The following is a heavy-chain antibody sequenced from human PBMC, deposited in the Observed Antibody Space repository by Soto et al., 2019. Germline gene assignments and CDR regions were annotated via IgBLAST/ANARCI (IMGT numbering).Heavy chain of an antibody. J-gene: IGHJ6*02. D-gene: IGHD5-12*01. CDR1: GYTFTSYA. Sequence: GASVKVSCKASGYTFTSYAMHWVRQAPGQRLEWMGWINAGNGNTKYSQKFQGRVTITRDTSASTVHMEVRSLRSDDTAVYYCAREGVAPYYYYGMDVWGQGTPVTVSS. V-gene: IGHV1-3*01. CDR2: INAGNGNT. CDR3: AREGVAPYYYYGMDV.